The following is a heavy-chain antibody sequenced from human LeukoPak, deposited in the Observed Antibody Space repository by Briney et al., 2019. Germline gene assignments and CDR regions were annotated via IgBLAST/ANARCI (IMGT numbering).Heavy chain of an antibody. J-gene: IGHJ4*02. V-gene: IGHV4-39*07. Sequence: SETLSLTCTVSGGSISSSSYYWGWIRQPPGKGLEWIGSIYYSGSTYYNPSLKSRVTISVDTSKNQFSLKLSSVTAADTAVYYCTRVQGYYDILTGFDYWGQGTLVTVSS. CDR1: GGSISSSSYY. CDR2: IYYSGST. D-gene: IGHD3-9*01. CDR3: TRVQGYYDILTGFDY.